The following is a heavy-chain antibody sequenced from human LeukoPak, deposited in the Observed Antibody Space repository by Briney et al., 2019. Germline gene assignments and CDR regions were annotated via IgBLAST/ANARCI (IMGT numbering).Heavy chain of an antibody. Sequence: GASVKVSCRASGYTFVGYYVHWVRQAPGQGLEWMGWINPNSGGTNYAQKFQGRVTMTRDTSISTAYMELSRLRSDDTAVYYCARDSTYGAFDYWGQGTLVTVSS. CDR3: ARDSTYGAFDY. J-gene: IGHJ4*02. CDR1: GYTFVGYY. CDR2: INPNSGGT. D-gene: IGHD4-17*01. V-gene: IGHV1-2*02.